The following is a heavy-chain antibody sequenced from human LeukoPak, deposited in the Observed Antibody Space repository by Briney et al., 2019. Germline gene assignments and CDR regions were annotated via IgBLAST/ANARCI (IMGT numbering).Heavy chain of an antibody. D-gene: IGHD5-24*01. CDR2: IRPSGST. J-gene: IGHJ4*02. Sequence: GASLKVSCKASGYSFTSYYIHWVRQAPGQGLEYMGMIRPSGSTAYAQRFQGRVTMTRDTSTSAVYMELSSLRSEDTAVYYCAREGPETYYFDFWGQGTLVTVSS. CDR3: AREGPETYYFDF. CDR1: GYSFTSYY. V-gene: IGHV1-46*01.